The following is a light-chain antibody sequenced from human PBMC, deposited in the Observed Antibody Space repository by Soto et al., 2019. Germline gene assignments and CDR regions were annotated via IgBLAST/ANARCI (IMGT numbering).Light chain of an antibody. CDR1: KGINNY. CDR3: QQYNSYPWT. J-gene: IGKJ1*01. CDR2: ATS. Sequence: DIQMTLSPPSLSASVGDRVTITCRASKGINNYLAWFQQQPGTAPKPLIYATSTLHSGVPSRFTGSGSGTEFTLTITSLQPEDFVTYYCQQYNSYPWTFGQGTKVEVK. V-gene: IGKV1-16*01.